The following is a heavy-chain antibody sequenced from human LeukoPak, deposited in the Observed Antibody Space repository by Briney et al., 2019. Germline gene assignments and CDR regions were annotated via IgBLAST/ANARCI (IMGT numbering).Heavy chain of an antibody. CDR2: IKQDGSEK. Sequence: PGGSLRLSCAASGFTFSSYWMTWVRQAPGKGLEWVANIKQDGSEKYYVDSVKGRFTISRDNAKNSLYLQVNSLRAEDTAVYYCARDSAYYSTSSFVDYWGQGTLGTVSS. J-gene: IGHJ4*02. CDR1: GFTFSSYW. D-gene: IGHD6-6*01. V-gene: IGHV3-7*01. CDR3: ARDSAYYSTSSFVDY.